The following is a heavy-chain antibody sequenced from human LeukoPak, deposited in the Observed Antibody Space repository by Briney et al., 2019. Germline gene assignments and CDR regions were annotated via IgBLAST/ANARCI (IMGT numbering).Heavy chain of an antibody. CDR1: GFTFSNYW. Sequence: PGGSLRLSCAASGFTFSNYWVHWVRQAPGKGLVWVSRINRDGSTTKYADSVKGRFTVSRDNAKNTLNLEMNSLRAEDTGTYYCAKTHYDLLDVWGQGTTVTVSS. CDR3: AKTHYDLLDV. D-gene: IGHD5-12*01. V-gene: IGHV3-74*03. CDR2: INRDGSTT. J-gene: IGHJ6*02.